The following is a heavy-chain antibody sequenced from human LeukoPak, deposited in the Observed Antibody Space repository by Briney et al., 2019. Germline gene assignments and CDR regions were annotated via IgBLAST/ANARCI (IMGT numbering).Heavy chain of an antibody. CDR3: ARGLRGYYGSSVGY. D-gene: IGHD3-22*01. Sequence: SETLSLTRAVYGGSFSGYYWSWIRQPPGKGLEWIGEINHSGSTNYNPSLKSRVTISVDTSKNQFSLKLSSVTAADTAVYYCARGLRGYYGSSVGYWGQGTLVTVSS. CDR2: INHSGST. CDR1: GGSFSGYY. J-gene: IGHJ4*02. V-gene: IGHV4-34*01.